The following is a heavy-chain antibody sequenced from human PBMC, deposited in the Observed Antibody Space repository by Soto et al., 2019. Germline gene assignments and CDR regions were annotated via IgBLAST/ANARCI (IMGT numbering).Heavy chain of an antibody. J-gene: IGHJ4*02. CDR3: AESTPLADPFDY. CDR1: GFTFTSSA. D-gene: IGHD3-3*02. Sequence: ASVKVSCKASGFTFTSSAVQWVRQARGQRLEWIGWIVVGSGNTNYAQKFQERVTITRDMSTSTAYMELSSLRSEDTAVYYCAESTPLADPFDYWGQGNLVTVSS. V-gene: IGHV1-58*01. CDR2: IVVGSGNT.